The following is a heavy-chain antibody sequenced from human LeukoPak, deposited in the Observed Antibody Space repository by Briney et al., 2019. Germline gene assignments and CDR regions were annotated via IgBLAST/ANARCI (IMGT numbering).Heavy chain of an antibody. CDR1: GYTFTSYG. V-gene: IGHV1-18*01. D-gene: IGHD6-19*01. J-gene: IGHJ4*02. Sequence: ASVKVSCKASGYTFTSYGISWVRQAPGQGLEWMGWISAYNGNTNYAQKLQGRVTMTTDTSTSTAYMELRSLRSDDTAVYYCARDSAGYSSGWYGDYWGREPWSPSPQ. CDR2: ISAYNGNT. CDR3: ARDSAGYSSGWYGDY.